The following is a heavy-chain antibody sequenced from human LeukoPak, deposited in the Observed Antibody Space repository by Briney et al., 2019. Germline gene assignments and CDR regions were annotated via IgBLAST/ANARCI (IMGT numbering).Heavy chain of an antibody. Sequence: GRSLRLSCAASGFTFSSYAMHWVRQAPGKGLEWVAVISYDGSNKYYADSVKGRFTISRDNSKNTLYLQMNSLRDEDTAVYYCARLGCYYGSGSYYQGGSYYFDYWGQGTLVTVSS. CDR2: ISYDGSNK. V-gene: IGHV3-30-3*01. CDR1: GFTFSSYA. J-gene: IGHJ4*02. D-gene: IGHD3-10*01. CDR3: ARLGCYYGSGSYYQGGSYYFDY.